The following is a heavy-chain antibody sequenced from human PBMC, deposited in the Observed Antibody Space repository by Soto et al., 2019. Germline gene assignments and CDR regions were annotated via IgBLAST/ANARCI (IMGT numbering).Heavy chain of an antibody. V-gene: IGHV1-18*01. CDR2: INTYNGNT. CDR3: TREGSAPYYYYGMDV. D-gene: IGHD3-10*01. Sequence: QVQLEQSAPEVKKPGASVKVSCKASGYTFSTYGISWVRQAPGQGLEWMGWINTYNGNTNYAQNLQGRVTMTADTSTSTAYMELRSLRSDDTAVYYCTREGSAPYYYYGMDVWGQGTTVTVSS. J-gene: IGHJ6*02. CDR1: GYTFSTYG.